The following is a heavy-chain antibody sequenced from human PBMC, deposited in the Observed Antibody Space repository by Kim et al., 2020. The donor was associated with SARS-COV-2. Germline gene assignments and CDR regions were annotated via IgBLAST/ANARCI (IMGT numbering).Heavy chain of an antibody. J-gene: IGHJ3*02. V-gene: IGHV4-39*01. Sequence: SETLSLTCTVSGGSISSSSYYWGWIRQPPGKGLEWIGSIYYSGSTYYNPSLKSRVTISVDTSKNQFSLKLSSVTAADTAVYYCARPRGRDTAMVRLNLMFAFDIWGQGTMVTVSS. CDR3: ARPRGRDTAMVRLNLMFAFDI. CDR1: GGSISSSSYY. D-gene: IGHD5-18*01. CDR2: IYYSGST.